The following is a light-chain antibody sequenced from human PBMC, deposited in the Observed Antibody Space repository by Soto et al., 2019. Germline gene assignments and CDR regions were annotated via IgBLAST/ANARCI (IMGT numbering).Light chain of an antibody. V-gene: IGLV2-8*01. CDR3: SSYAGSNNLL. CDR2: EVS. Sequence: QSVLTQPPSASGSPGQSVTISCTGTSSDVGGYNYVSWYQYHPGKAPKLMIYEVSERPSGVPDRFSGSKSGNTASLTVSGLQAEDEADYYCSSYAGSNNLLFGGGTKVTVL. J-gene: IGLJ2*01. CDR1: SSDVGGYNY.